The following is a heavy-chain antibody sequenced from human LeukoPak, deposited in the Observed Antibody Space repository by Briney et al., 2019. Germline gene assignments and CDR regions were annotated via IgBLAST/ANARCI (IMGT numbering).Heavy chain of an antibody. CDR2: INHSGST. V-gene: IGHV4-34*01. CDR1: GGSFSGYY. Sequence: PSETLSLTCAVYGGSFSGYYWSWIRQPPGKGLEWIGEINHSGSTNYNPSLKSRVTISVDTSKNQFSLKLSSVTAADTAVYYCARDNWNPRIWFDPWGQGTLVTVSS. CDR3: ARDNWNPRIWFDP. D-gene: IGHD1-1*01. J-gene: IGHJ5*02.